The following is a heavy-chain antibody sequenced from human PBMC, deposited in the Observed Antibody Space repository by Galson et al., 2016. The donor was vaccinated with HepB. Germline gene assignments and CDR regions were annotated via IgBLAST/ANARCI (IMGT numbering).Heavy chain of an antibody. J-gene: IGHJ4*02. CDR2: TYYRSTWSY. V-gene: IGHV6-1*01. Sequence: CALSGDSVSSNNAGWNWIRQSPSRGLEWLGRTYYRSTWSYDYAQSVKSRITIIPDTAKNQFSLQVNTETVEDTAIYYCTCVRELGRGFHSWGQGTLVIVSS. CDR3: TCVRELGRGFHS. CDR1: GDSVSSNNAG. D-gene: IGHD1-26*01.